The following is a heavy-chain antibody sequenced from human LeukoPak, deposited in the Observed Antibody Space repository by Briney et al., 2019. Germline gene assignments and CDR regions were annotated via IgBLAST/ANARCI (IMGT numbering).Heavy chain of an antibody. CDR1: GYTFTGYY. V-gene: IGHV1-2*02. CDR3: ATPRGSSSWYNDFDY. CDR2: INPNSGGT. J-gene: IGHJ4*02. Sequence: ASVKVSCKASGYTFTGYYMHWVRQAPGQGLEWMGWINPNSGGTNYAQKFQGRVTMTRDTSISTAYMELSRLRSYDTAVYYCATPRGSSSWYNDFDYWGQGTLVTVSS. D-gene: IGHD6-13*01.